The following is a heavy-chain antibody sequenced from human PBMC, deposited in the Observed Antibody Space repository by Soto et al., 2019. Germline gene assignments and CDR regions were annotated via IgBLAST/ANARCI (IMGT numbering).Heavy chain of an antibody. J-gene: IGHJ5*02. CDR1: GFTFDSYG. V-gene: IGHV3-30*18. D-gene: IGHD4-17*01. Sequence: QVQLVESGGGVVQPGRSLRLSCAASGFTFDSYGMHWVRQAPGKGLEWVAVISSDGNNKYYADSVKGRFSIYRDNFNNILYLQMSSLIVEDTAVYYCVKDLLQNPVTTCGSWGQGTLVTVSS. CDR3: VKDLLQNPVTTCGS. CDR2: ISSDGNNK.